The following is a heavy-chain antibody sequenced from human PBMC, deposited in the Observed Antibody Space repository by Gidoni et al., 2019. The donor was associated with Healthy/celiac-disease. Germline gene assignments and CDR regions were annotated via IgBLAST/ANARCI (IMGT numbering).Heavy chain of an antibody. J-gene: IGHJ3*02. CDR2: IYSVGST. D-gene: IGHD4-17*01. CDR3: ALPAYGNDAFDI. CDR1: GSAVSSNS. Sequence: EVQLVESGGGLVQPGGSVRLSCAPSGSAVSSNSLSWVRQAPGKGLEWVSVIYSVGSTYYADSVKGRFTISRDNSKNTLYRQMNSLRAEDTAVYYCALPAYGNDAFDIWGQGTMVTVSS. V-gene: IGHV3-66*01.